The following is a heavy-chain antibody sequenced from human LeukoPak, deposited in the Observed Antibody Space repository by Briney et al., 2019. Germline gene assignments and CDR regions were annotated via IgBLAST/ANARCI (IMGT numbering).Heavy chain of an antibody. Sequence: GGSLRLSCAASGFTFNTYKMNWVRQAPGRGLEWVSSIHSGGSDIYYADSVKGRFTVSRDNAKNSLFLQMNSLRAKDTALYYCARGHYDILTGNYKWTPDYWGQGTLVTVSS. CDR2: IHSGGSDI. V-gene: IGHV3-21*06. CDR1: GFTFNTYK. J-gene: IGHJ4*02. D-gene: IGHD3-9*01. CDR3: ARGHYDILTGNYKWTPDY.